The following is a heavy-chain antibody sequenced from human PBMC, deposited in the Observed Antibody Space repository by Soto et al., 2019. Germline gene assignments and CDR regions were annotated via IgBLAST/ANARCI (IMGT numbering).Heavy chain of an antibody. V-gene: IGHV1-18*01. J-gene: IGHJ4*02. CDR2: ISAYNGNT. CDR1: GYTFTSYG. Sequence: QVQLVQSGAEVKKPGASVKVSCQASGYTFTSYGISWVRQAPGQGLELMGWISAYNGNTNYAQKLHGRVTMTTDTPTSTAYMELRSMRSDDTSVYYCAGESNDIDYWGQGTLVTVSS. CDR3: AGESNDIDY. D-gene: IGHD1-1*01.